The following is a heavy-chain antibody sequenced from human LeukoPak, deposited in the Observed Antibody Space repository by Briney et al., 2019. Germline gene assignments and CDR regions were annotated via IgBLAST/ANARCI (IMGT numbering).Heavy chain of an antibody. V-gene: IGHV3-23*01. Sequence: PGGSLRLSCAASGFTFSSYAMSWVRQAPGKGLEWVSAISGSGGSTYYADSVKGRFTISRDNAKNSLYLQMNSLRAEDTAVYYCARADYDILTGLLSRYYFDYWGQGTLVTVSS. J-gene: IGHJ4*02. CDR3: ARADYDILTGLLSRYYFDY. D-gene: IGHD3-9*01. CDR1: GFTFSSYA. CDR2: ISGSGGST.